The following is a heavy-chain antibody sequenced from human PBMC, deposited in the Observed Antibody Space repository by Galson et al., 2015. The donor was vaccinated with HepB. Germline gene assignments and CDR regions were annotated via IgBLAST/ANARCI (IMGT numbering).Heavy chain of an antibody. Sequence: SLRLSCAASAFNFRSYAMSWARQAPGKGLESVSAISGSGGSTYYADSVKGRFTISRDNSKNTLYLQMNSLRAEDTAVYYCAKCGDSYGYYYYYGMDVWGQGTTVTVSS. CDR1: AFNFRSYA. CDR3: AKCGDSYGYYYYYGMDV. D-gene: IGHD5-18*01. V-gene: IGHV3-23*01. J-gene: IGHJ6*02. CDR2: ISGSGGST.